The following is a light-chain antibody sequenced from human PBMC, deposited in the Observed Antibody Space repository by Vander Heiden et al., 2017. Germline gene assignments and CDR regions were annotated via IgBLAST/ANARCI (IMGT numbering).Light chain of an antibody. V-gene: IGKV1-33*01. CDR3: QLYDNLTLT. CDR2: DAS. CDR1: QDISNY. J-gene: IGKJ4*01. Sequence: DIQMTQSPSSLSASVGDRVTIICQASQDISNYLNRYQPKPGIAPKLLIHDASNLETRVRSVLSGSGSGTDFSFTMSSLQPRDITTYYCQLYDNLTLTFGEGTKVEIK.